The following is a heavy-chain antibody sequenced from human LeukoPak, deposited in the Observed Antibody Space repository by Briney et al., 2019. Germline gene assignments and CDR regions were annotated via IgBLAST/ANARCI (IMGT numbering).Heavy chain of an antibody. CDR3: AREDIVATHYFDY. Sequence: GGSLRLSCAASGFTFNSYAMAWVRQTPGKGLEWVANIKQDGSEKYYVDSVKGRFTISRDNAKNSLYLQMNNLRAEDTAVYYCAREDIVATHYFDYWGQGTLVTVSS. CDR2: IKQDGSEK. J-gene: IGHJ4*02. D-gene: IGHD5-12*01. V-gene: IGHV3-7*01. CDR1: GFTFNSYA.